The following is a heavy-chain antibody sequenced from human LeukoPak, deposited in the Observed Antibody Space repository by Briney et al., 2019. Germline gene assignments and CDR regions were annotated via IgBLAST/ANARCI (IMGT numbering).Heavy chain of an antibody. D-gene: IGHD3-22*01. CDR3: ARHLGSAITMIDI. CDR2: IYSGDSDT. Sequence: GESLKISFKGSGYSFTSYWIGWVRPMPGKGLEWMGIIYSGDSDTRYSPSFQGQVTISADKSISTAYLQWSSLKASDTAMYYCARHLGSAITMIDIWGQGTMVTVSS. J-gene: IGHJ3*02. CDR1: GYSFTSYW. V-gene: IGHV5-51*01.